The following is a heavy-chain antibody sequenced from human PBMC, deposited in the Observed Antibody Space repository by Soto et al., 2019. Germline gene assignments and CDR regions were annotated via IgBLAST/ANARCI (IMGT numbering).Heavy chain of an antibody. CDR1: GFTCSRYN. CDR3: ARDAETFRGFAI. V-gene: IGHV3-48*01. Sequence: PGGSLRLSCTASGFTCSRYNMNWVRQTPGKGLEWVSYILSSSSWTSYADSVQGRFTISRDNAENSLYLQMNSLRAEDTAVYYCARDAETFRGFAIRGPGTMVTVSS. J-gene: IGHJ3*02. CDR2: ILSSSSWT.